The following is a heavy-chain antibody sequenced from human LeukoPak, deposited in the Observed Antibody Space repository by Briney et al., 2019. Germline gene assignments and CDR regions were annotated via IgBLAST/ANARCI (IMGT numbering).Heavy chain of an antibody. CDR3: ARDSRGDGYNWYDAFDI. Sequence: PSEALSLTCTVSGGSISSYYWSWIRQPPGKGLEWIGYIYYSGSTNYNPSLKSRVTISVDTSKNQFSLKLSSVTAADTAVYYCARDSRGDGYNWYDAFDIWGQGTMVTVSS. V-gene: IGHV4-59*01. CDR2: IYYSGST. CDR1: GGSISSYY. D-gene: IGHD5-24*01. J-gene: IGHJ3*02.